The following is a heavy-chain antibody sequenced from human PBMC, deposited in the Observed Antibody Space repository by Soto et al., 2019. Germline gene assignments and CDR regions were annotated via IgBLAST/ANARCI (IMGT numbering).Heavy chain of an antibody. V-gene: IGHV4-39*01. CDR1: GGSISSSSYY. CDR2: IYYSGST. Sequence: SETLSLTCTVSGGSISSSSYYWGWIRQPPGKGLEWIGSIYYSGSTYYNPSLKSRVTISVDTSKNQFSLKLSSVTAADTAVYYCARYGTPGSSSWRYNWFDPWGQGTLVTVS. CDR3: ARYGTPGSSSWRYNWFDP. J-gene: IGHJ5*02. D-gene: IGHD6-13*01.